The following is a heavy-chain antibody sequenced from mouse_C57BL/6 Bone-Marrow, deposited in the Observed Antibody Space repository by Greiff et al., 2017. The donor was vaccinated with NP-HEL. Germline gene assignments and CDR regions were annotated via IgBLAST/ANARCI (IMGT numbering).Heavy chain of an antibody. Sequence: EVHLVESGGGLVKPGGSLKLSCAASGFTFSSYAMSWVRQTPEKRLEWVATISDGGSYTYYPDNVKGRFTISRDNAKNNLYLQMSHLKSEDTAMYYCAREGYDYTGYWGQGTTLTVSS. D-gene: IGHD2-4*01. CDR3: AREGYDYTGY. CDR2: ISDGGSYT. CDR1: GFTFSSYA. J-gene: IGHJ2*01. V-gene: IGHV5-4*01.